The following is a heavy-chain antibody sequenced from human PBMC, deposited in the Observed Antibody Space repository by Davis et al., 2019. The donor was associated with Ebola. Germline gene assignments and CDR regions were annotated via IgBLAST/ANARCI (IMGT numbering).Heavy chain of an antibody. J-gene: IGHJ4*02. D-gene: IGHD6-13*01. CDR3: ARGYSSSWADY. Sequence: MPSETLSLTCTVSGGSVSSGSYYWSWIRQPPGKGLEWIGYIYYSGSTNYNPSLKSRVTISVDTSKNQFSLKLSSVTAADTAVYYCARGYSSSWADYWGQGTLVTVSA. V-gene: IGHV4-61*01. CDR1: GGSVSSGSYY. CDR2: IYYSGST.